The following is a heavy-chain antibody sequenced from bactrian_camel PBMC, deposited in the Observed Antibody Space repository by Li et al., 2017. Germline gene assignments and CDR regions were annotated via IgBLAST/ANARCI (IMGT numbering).Heavy chain of an antibody. Sequence: VQLVESGGGSVQAGGSLRLSCAGTGFTNYWNCMTWFRQAPGKEREEVAATFNRGYNTYYADSAKGRFTISRDNAKNTVYLQLSSLKTEDMAMYYCAKGGTDSEYEVSNLHYWGQGTQVTVS. CDR3: AKGGTDSEYEVSNLHY. V-gene: IGHV3S1*01. CDR2: TFNRGYNT. CDR1: GFTNYWNC. D-gene: IGHD4*01. J-gene: IGHJ4*01.